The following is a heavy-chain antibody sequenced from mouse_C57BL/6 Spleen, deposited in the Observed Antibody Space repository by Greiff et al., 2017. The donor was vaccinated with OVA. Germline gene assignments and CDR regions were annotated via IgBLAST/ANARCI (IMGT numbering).Heavy chain of an antibody. Sequence: VQLQQSGPELVKPGASVKISCKASGYSFTGYYMNWVKQSPEKSLEWIGEINPSTGGTTYNQKFKAKATLTVDKSSSTAYMQLKSLTSEDSAVYYCASYYYGSSYWVYWGQGTTLTVSS. CDR1: GYSFTGYY. V-gene: IGHV1-42*01. CDR2: INPSTGGT. J-gene: IGHJ2*01. CDR3: ASYYYGSSYWVY. D-gene: IGHD1-1*01.